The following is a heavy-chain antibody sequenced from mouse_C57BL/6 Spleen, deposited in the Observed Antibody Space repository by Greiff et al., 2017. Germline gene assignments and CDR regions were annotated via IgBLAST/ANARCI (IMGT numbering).Heavy chain of an antibody. Sequence: QVQLQQSDAELVKPGASVKISCKVSGYTFTDHTIHWMKQRPEQGLEWIGYIYPRDGSTKDNEKFKGKATFTADKSSSTAYMQLNSLTSEDSAVYFGARDSNYVDYAMDYWGQGTSVTVSS. CDR2: IYPRDGST. CDR1: GYTFTDHT. V-gene: IGHV1-78*01. CDR3: ARDSNYVDYAMDY. D-gene: IGHD2-5*01. J-gene: IGHJ4*01.